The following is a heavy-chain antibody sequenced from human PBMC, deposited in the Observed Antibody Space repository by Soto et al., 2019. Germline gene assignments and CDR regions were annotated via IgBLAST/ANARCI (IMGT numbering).Heavy chain of an antibody. D-gene: IGHD3-10*01. CDR2: ITDNGGST. V-gene: IGHV3-23*04. Sequence: EVQLVESGGGLVQPGGSLRLSCAASGFTFRNNVMNWVRQAPGRGLQWVSGITDNGGSTYYADPVKGRCTISRDNSKKTLYLQMNSLRAEDTAVYYCAKEVYGAARGAMDVWGQGTTVTVSS. CDR3: AKEVYGAARGAMDV. CDR1: GFTFRNNV. J-gene: IGHJ6*02.